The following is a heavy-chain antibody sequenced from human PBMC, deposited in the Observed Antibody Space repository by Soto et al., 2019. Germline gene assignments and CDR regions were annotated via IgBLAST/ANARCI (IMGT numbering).Heavy chain of an antibody. V-gene: IGHV3-30*18. CDR1: GFTFSSYG. J-gene: IGHJ4*02. CDR3: AKDPHSGYDPYYFDY. CDR2: ISYDGSNK. Sequence: GGSLRLSCAASGFTFSSYGMHWVRQAPGKGLEWVAVISYDGSNKYYADSVKGRFTISRDNSKNTLYLQMNSLRAEDTAVYYCAKDPHSGYDPYYFDYWGQGTLVTVSS. D-gene: IGHD5-12*01.